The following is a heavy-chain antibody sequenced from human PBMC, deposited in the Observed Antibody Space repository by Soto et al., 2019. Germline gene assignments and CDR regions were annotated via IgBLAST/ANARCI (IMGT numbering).Heavy chain of an antibody. CDR2: ISAYNGNT. V-gene: IGHV1-18*04. J-gene: IGHJ4*02. CDR1: GYTFTSYG. D-gene: IGHD3-3*01. Sequence: ASVKVSCKASGYTFTSYGLSWVRQAPGQGLEWMGWISAYNGNTNYAQKLQGRVTMTTDTSTSTAYMELRSLRSDDTAVYYCERGRYHFWSGYYPLYWGQGTLVTVSS. CDR3: ERGRYHFWSGYYPLY.